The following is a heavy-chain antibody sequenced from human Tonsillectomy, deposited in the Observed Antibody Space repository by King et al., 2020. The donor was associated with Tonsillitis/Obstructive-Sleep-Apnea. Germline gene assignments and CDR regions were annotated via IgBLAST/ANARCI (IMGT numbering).Heavy chain of an antibody. V-gene: IGHV3-30*04. CDR1: GFTFSNYA. D-gene: IGHD3-22*01. Sequence: VQLVESGGGVVQPGRSLRLSCAASGFTFSNYAIHWVRQAPGKGLEWVAVISYDGSNKYYSDSVKGRFTISRDNSKNTLDLQMNSLRAEDTAVYYCAGEGIYDSSGYADAFDIWGQGTMVTVSS. CDR2: ISYDGSNK. J-gene: IGHJ3*02. CDR3: AGEGIYDSSGYADAFDI.